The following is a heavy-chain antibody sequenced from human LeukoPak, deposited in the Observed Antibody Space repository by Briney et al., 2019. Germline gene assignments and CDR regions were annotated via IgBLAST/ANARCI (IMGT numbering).Heavy chain of an antibody. J-gene: IGHJ5*02. CDR3: ARDRITMVRGRGGTWFDP. CDR2: VNPNSSGT. V-gene: IGHV1-2*02. CDR1: GYTFTGYY. D-gene: IGHD3-10*01. Sequence: ASVKVSCKASGYTFTGYYMHLERQAHGQGLEWKGWVNPNSSGTNYAQEFEGRVTRTRDTSSGTAYMELSRLRSDDTAVYYCARDRITMVRGRGGTWFDPWGQGTLVTVSS.